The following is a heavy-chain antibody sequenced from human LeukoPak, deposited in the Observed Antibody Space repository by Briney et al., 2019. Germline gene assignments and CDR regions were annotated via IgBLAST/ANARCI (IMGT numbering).Heavy chain of an antibody. Sequence: GASVKVSCKASGGTFSSYAISWVRQAPGQGLECMGRIIPILGIANYAQKFQGRVTITADKSTSTAYMELSSLRSDDTAVYYCARASATRYSSSWCFDYWGQGTLVTVSS. CDR2: IIPILGIA. J-gene: IGHJ4*02. CDR3: ARASATRYSSSWCFDY. CDR1: GGTFSSYA. V-gene: IGHV1-69*04. D-gene: IGHD6-13*01.